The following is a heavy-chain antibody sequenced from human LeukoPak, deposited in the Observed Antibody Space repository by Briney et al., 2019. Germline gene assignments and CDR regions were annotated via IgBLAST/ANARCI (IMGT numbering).Heavy chain of an antibody. CDR2: ISSSSSYI. CDR3: ARDLYYYDSSGYYYFDY. CDR1: GFTFSSYS. D-gene: IGHD3-22*01. J-gene: IGHJ4*02. V-gene: IGHV3-21*01. Sequence: PGGSLRLSCAASGFTFSSYSMNWVRQAPGKGLEWVSSISSSSSYIYYADSVKGRFTISRDSAKNSLYLQMNSLRAEDTAVYYCARDLYYYDSSGYYYFDYWGQGTLVTVSS.